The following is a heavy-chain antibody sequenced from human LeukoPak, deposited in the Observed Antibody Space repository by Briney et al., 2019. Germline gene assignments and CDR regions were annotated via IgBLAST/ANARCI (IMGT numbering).Heavy chain of an antibody. V-gene: IGHV3-48*03. CDR1: GFTFSSYE. J-gene: IGHJ5*02. Sequence: GGSLRLSCAASGFTFSSYEMNWVRQAPGKGLEWVSYISSSGSTIYYADSVKGRFTISRDNAKNSLYLQMNSLRAEDTAVYYCARDCQASGCYEAGGFDPWGQGTLVTVSS. CDR3: ARDCQASGCYEAGGFDP. D-gene: IGHD6-19*01. CDR2: ISSSGSTI.